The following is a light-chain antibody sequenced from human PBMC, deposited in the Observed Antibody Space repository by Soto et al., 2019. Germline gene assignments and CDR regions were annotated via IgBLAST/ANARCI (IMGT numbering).Light chain of an antibody. CDR3: QQYTSYWT. J-gene: IGKJ1*01. V-gene: IGKV1-5*01. CDR2: DAS. Sequence: DIHMTQSPSTLCASVWDVVTITCRASQSISSWLAWYQQKPGKAPKLLIYDASSLESGVPSRFSGSGSGTEFTLSISSLQPDDYATYYCQQYTSYWTFGQGTKVDIK. CDR1: QSISSW.